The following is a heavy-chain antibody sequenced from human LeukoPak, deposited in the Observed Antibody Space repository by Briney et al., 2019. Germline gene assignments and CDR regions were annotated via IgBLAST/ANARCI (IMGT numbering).Heavy chain of an antibody. CDR1: GYTLTELS. D-gene: IGHD6-25*01. V-gene: IGHV1-24*01. J-gene: IGHJ4*02. CDR2: FDPEDGET. CDR3: ATERGTTDAPARYYFDY. Sequence: ASVKVSCKVSGYTLTELSMHWVRQAPGKGLEWMGGFDPEDGETIYAQKFQGRVTMTEDTSTDTAYMELSSLRSEDTAVYYCATERGTTDAPARYYFDYWGQGTLVTVSS.